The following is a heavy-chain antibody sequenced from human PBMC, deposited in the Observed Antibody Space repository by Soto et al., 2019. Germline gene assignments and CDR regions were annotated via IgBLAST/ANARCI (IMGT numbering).Heavy chain of an antibody. Sequence: PGESLKISCKGSGYSFTSYWIGWVRQMPGKGLEWMGIIYPGDSDTRYSPSFQGQVTISADKSISTAYLQWSSLKASDTAMYYCARLGITTTYYDILTGYYDATEGNWFDPWGQGSLVTVSS. J-gene: IGHJ5*02. D-gene: IGHD3-9*01. CDR2: IYPGDSDT. V-gene: IGHV5-51*01. CDR1: GYSFTSYW. CDR3: ARLGITTTYYDILTGYYDATEGNWFDP.